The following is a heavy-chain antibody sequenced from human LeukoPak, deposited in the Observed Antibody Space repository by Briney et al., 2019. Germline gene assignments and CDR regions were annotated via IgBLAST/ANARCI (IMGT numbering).Heavy chain of an antibody. CDR2: FDPEDGET. V-gene: IGHV1-24*01. J-gene: IGHJ4*02. CDR1: GYTLTELS. CDR3: ATVRDSSGYYGY. D-gene: IGHD3-22*01. Sequence: ASVKVSCKVSGYTLTELSMHWVRQAPGKGLEWMGGFDPEDGETIYAQKFQGRVTMTEDTSTDTAYMELSSLRSEDTAVYYCATVRDSSGYYGYWGQGILVTVSS.